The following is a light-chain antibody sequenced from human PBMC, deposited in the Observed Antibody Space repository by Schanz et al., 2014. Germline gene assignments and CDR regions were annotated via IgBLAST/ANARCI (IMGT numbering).Light chain of an antibody. CDR3: QQYGSSPGT. V-gene: IGKV3-20*01. J-gene: IGKJ1*01. CDR1: QSVSSK. CDR2: GAS. Sequence: EIVMTQSPATLSVSPGESATLSCRASQSVSSKLAWYQQKPGQAPRLLIYGASSRATGITDRFSGSGSGTDFTLTISRLEPEDFAVYYCQQYGSSPGTFGQGTKVEIK.